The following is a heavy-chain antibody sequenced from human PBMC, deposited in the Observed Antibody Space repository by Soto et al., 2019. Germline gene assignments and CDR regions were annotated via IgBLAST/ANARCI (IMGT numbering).Heavy chain of an antibody. J-gene: IGHJ4*02. CDR2: IYAGGTT. CDR1: GFTVSRNY. V-gene: IGHV3-66*01. CDR3: ARGLHSESMYRSLAAY. D-gene: IGHD2-2*01. Sequence: EVQLVESGGGLVQPGGSLRLSCAGSGFTVSRNYMTWLRQTPGKGLEWVSVIYAGGTTYYADSVKGRFMISRDISSNTLSLQMDNLGVEDTAVYYCARGLHSESMYRSLAAYWGQGIVVAVSS.